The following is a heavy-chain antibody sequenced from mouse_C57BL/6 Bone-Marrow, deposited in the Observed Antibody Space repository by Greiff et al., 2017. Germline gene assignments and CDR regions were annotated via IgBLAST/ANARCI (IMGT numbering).Heavy chain of an antibody. CDR1: GYTFTDYE. CDR3: TRSCYWGFAY. Sequence: QVQLQQSGAELVRPGASVTLSCKASGYTFTDYEMHWVKQPPVHGLEWIGAIDPETGGTAYNQKFKGKAILTADKSSSTAYMELRSLTSEDSAVYYCTRSCYWGFAYWGQGTLVTVSA. CDR2: IDPETGGT. J-gene: IGHJ3*01. D-gene: IGHD3-1*01. V-gene: IGHV1-15*01.